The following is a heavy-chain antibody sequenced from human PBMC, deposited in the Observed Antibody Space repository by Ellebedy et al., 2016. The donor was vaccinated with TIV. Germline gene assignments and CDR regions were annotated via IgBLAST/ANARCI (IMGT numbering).Heavy chain of an antibody. D-gene: IGHD4-17*01. CDR2: IYPGDSDT. CDR1: GYNFNIYW. CDR3: ARRASYGDLDY. V-gene: IGHV5-51*01. J-gene: IGHJ4*02. Sequence: KVSXXGSGYNFNIYWIGWVRQMPGKGLEWMGIIYPGDSDTRYSPSFQGQVTISADKSISTAYLQWSSLKASDTAMYYCARRASYGDLDYWGQGTLVTVSS.